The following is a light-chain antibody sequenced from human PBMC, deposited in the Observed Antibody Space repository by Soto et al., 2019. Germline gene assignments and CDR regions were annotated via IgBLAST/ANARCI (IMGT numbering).Light chain of an antibody. CDR3: QSYDNSLSGNVV. J-gene: IGLJ2*01. CDR2: VNS. V-gene: IGLV1-40*01. Sequence: QSALTQPPSVSGAPGQRVTISCTGSSSNIGTGYDVHWYQQLPGTAPKLLIYVNSNRPSGVPDRFSGSKSGTSASLAITGLQADDEADYYCQSYDNSLSGNVVFGGGTKLTVL. CDR1: SSNIGTGYD.